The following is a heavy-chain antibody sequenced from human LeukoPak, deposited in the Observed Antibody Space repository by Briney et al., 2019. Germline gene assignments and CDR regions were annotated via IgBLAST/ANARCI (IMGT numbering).Heavy chain of an antibody. V-gene: IGHV5-51*01. CDR3: ARRGYCSGDGCFSHAFDI. CDR2: IYPGDSDT. J-gene: IGHJ3*02. CDR1: GYSSTNYW. Sequence: SGESLKISCKGSGYSSTNYWIGWVRQMPGKGLEWMGIIYPGDSDTRYSLSFQGQVTISADKSINTAYLQWSSLKASDTAMYYCARRGYCSGDGCFSHAFDIWGQGTMVTVSS. D-gene: IGHD2-15*01.